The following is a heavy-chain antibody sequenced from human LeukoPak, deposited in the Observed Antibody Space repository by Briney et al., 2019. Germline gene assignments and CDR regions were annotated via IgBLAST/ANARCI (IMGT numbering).Heavy chain of an antibody. Sequence: GGSLRLSCAASGFTFSSYAMSWVRQAPGKGLEWVSAISGSGGSTYYADSVKGRFTISRDNSKNTLYLQMNSLRAEDTAVYYCAKVHYDSSGYRRGYFDYWGQGTLVTVSS. D-gene: IGHD3-22*01. CDR2: ISGSGGST. J-gene: IGHJ4*02. CDR1: GFTFSSYA. V-gene: IGHV3-23*01. CDR3: AKVHYDSSGYRRGYFDY.